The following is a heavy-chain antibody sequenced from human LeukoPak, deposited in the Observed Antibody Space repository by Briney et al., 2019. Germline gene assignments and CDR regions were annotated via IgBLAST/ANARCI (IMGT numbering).Heavy chain of an antibody. Sequence: SETLPLTCTVSGGSISSCSYYWGWIRQPPGKGLEWIGSIYYSGSTYYNPSLKSRVTISVDTSKNQFSLKLSSVTAADTAVYYCARLWKDYYDSSGYYSGNWFDPWGQGTLVTVSS. D-gene: IGHD3-22*01. J-gene: IGHJ5*02. V-gene: IGHV4-39*01. CDR1: GGSISSCSYY. CDR2: IYYSGST. CDR3: ARLWKDYYDSSGYYSGNWFDP.